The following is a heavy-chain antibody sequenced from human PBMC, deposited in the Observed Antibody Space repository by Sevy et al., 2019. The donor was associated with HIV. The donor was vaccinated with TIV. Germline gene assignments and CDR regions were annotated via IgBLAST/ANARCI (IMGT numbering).Heavy chain of an antibody. CDR3: TTDGGGYNYGYSFDY. J-gene: IGHJ4*02. CDR1: GFTFSNAW. CDR2: IKSKTDGGTT. Sequence: GGSLRLSCAASGFTFSNAWMNWVRQAPGKGLEWVGRIKSKTDGGTTDYVAPVKGRLTISRNDSKNTLYLQMNSLKTEDTAVYYCTTDGGGYNYGYSFDYWGQGTLVTVSS. D-gene: IGHD5-18*01. V-gene: IGHV3-15*07.